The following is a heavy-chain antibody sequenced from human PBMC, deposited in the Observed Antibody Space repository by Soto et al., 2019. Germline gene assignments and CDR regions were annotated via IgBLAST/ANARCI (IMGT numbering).Heavy chain of an antibody. CDR3: AQGPPYYDRSGYYSYYFDY. CDR2: IYWDDDK. Sequence: QITLKESGPTLVKPTQTLTLTCTFSGFSLSTSGVGVGWIRQPPGKALEWLALIYWDDDKRYSPSLKSRLTIPKDASKNQVVLTMTHMDPVHTATYYCAQGPPYYDRSGYYSYYFDYWGQGTLVTVSS. J-gene: IGHJ4*02. D-gene: IGHD3-22*01. CDR1: GFSLSTSGVG. V-gene: IGHV2-5*02.